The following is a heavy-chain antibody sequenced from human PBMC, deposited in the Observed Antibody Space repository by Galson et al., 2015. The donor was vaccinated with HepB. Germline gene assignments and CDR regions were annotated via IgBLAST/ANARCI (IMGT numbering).Heavy chain of an antibody. CDR1: GFTFSNAW. D-gene: IGHD6-13*01. Sequence: SLRLSCAASGFTFSNAWMSWVRQAPGKGLEWVGRIKSKTDGGTTDYAAPVKGRFTISRDDSKNTLYLQMNSLKTEDTAVYYCTTEGSSSWYVRSFDYWGQGTLVTVSS. CDR3: TTEGSSSWYVRSFDY. J-gene: IGHJ4*02. CDR2: IKSKTDGGTT. V-gene: IGHV3-15*01.